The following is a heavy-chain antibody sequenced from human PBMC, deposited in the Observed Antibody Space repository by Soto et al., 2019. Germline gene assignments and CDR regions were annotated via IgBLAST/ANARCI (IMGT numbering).Heavy chain of an antibody. V-gene: IGHV1-69*08. CDR1: EGTFSSYT. D-gene: IGHD2-2*02. Sequence: QVQLVQSGAEVKKPVSSVKVSCKASEGTFSSYTISCVRHAPGQGLEWMGRIIPILGIANYAQKFQGRVTITADNSTSTAYMELGSLRSEDPAVYYWARDFSSTRCYRVHWFDPWGQGTLVTVSS. J-gene: IGHJ5*02. CDR3: ARDFSSTRCYRVHWFDP. CDR2: IIPILGIA.